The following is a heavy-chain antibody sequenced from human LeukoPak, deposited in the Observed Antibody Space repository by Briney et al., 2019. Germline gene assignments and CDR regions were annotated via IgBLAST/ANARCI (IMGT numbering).Heavy chain of an antibody. CDR2: ISYDGSNK. V-gene: IGHV3-30*04. Sequence: QAGGSLRLSCAASGFTFSSYAMHWVRQAPGKGLEWVAVISYDGSNKYYADSVKGRFTISRDNSKNTLYLQMNSLRAEDTAVYYCARSYTAMALFDYWGQGTLVTVSS. CDR1: GFTFSSYA. CDR3: ARSYTAMALFDY. J-gene: IGHJ4*02. D-gene: IGHD5-18*01.